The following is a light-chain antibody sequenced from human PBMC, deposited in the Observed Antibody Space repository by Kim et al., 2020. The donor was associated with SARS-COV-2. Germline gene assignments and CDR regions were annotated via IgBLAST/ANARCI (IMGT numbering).Light chain of an antibody. CDR1: QGISSY. J-gene: IGKJ4*01. CDR2: AAS. Sequence: AIRMTQSPSSFSASTGDRVTITCRASQGISSYLAWYQQKPGKAPKLLIYAASTLQSGVPSRFSGSGSGTDFTLTISCLQSEDFATYYCQQYYSYQTFTLGGGTKVDIK. V-gene: IGKV1-8*01. CDR3: QQYYSYQTFT.